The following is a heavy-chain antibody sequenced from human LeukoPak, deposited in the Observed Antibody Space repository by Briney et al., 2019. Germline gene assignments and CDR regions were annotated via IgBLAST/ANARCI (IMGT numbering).Heavy chain of an antibody. Sequence: PGGSLRLSCAASGFTFNSYGMHWVRQAPGKGLEWVALIWYDGSTKYYAASVKCRFTISRDNSKTPLYLQMNRLRAEDSAVYYCARDSRQAGNDFDYWGEGTLVTVSS. CDR3: ARDSRQAGNDFDY. D-gene: IGHD3-10*01. CDR2: IWYDGSTK. CDR1: GFTFNSYG. V-gene: IGHV3-33*01. J-gene: IGHJ4*02.